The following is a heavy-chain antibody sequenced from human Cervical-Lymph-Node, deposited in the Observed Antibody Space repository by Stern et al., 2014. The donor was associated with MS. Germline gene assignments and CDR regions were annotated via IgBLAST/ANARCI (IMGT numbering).Heavy chain of an antibody. CDR3: ARKIPDYYFYAMDV. Sequence: VQLVESGGGVVQPGGSQRLSCTASGFTFANYAMNWVRQAPGKGLEWVAMIWHDGSQKYYGDPVRGRFTVSRDNSRNTIYLKMKSLSLEDTAVYYCARKIPDYYFYAMDVWGQGTTVTVSS. J-gene: IGHJ6*02. CDR2: IWHDGSQK. CDR1: GFTFANYA. V-gene: IGHV3-33*01. D-gene: IGHD2-2*02.